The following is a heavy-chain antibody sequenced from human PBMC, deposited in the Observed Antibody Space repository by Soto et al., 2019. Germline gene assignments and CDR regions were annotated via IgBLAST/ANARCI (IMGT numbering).Heavy chain of an antibody. CDR3: ATPRHLRGAMITNVDFDI. V-gene: IGHV1-24*01. CDR2: IDPRDGEP. J-gene: IGHJ3*02. Sequence: ASVKVSCRISGHTLTEFSIHWGRQALGKGLEWMGGIDPRDGEPIYAQNWHGRVTVTEDKVTDTAYMERSGLKADDTAVYYCATPRHLRGAMITNVDFDIWGQGTTVTVSS. CDR1: GHTLTEFS. D-gene: IGHD3-10*01.